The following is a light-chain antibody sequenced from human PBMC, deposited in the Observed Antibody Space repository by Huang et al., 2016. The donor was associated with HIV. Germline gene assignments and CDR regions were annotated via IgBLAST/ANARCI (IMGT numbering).Light chain of an antibody. CDR1: QDITNY. Sequence: IQLTQSPSSLSVSVGDRVTITCRASQDITNYLAWYQQKPGKAPELLIFATSTLQSGVPSRFSGSGSRAYFTLSIASLQPEDSATYYCQQLNSYPLTFGGGTKVEI. J-gene: IGKJ4*01. V-gene: IGKV1-9*01. CDR2: ATS. CDR3: QQLNSYPLT.